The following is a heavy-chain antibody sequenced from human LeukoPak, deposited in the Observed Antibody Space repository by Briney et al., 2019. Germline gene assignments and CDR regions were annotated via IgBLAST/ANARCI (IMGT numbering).Heavy chain of an antibody. CDR3: AKSPLRTRILLDY. J-gene: IGHJ4*02. CDR1: GFTFSSYG. CDR2: IRYDGSNK. V-gene: IGHV3-30*02. D-gene: IGHD3-3*01. Sequence: HPGGSLRLSCAAFGFTFSSYGMHWVRQAPGKGLEWVAFIRYDGSNKYYADSVKGRFTISRDNSKNTLYLQMNSLRADDTAVYYCAKSPLRTRILLDYWGQGTLVTVSS.